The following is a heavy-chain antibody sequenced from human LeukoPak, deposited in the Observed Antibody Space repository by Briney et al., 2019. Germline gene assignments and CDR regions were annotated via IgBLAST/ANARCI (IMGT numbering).Heavy chain of an antibody. CDR2: INPSGGST. V-gene: IGHV1-46*01. CDR1: GYTFTSYY. J-gene: IGHJ5*02. D-gene: IGHD5-18*01. Sequence: ASVKVSCKASGYTFTSYYTHWVRQAPGQGLEWMRIINPSGGSTSYAQKFQGRVTMTRDTSTSTVYMELSSLRSEDTAVYYCARDTAMAYYEESYFDPWGQGTLVAVSS. CDR3: ARDTAMAYYEESYFDP.